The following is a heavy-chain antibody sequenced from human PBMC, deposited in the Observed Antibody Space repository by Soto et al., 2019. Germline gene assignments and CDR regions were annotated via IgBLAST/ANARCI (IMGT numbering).Heavy chain of an antibody. V-gene: IGHV3-73*01. CDR1: GFTFSGSA. D-gene: IGHD5-12*01. CDR3: TRRDSGVDGYNY. Sequence: GSLRLSCAASGFTFSGSAMHWVRQASGKGLEWVGRIRSKANSYATAYAASVKGRFTISRDDSKNTAYLQMNSLKTEDTAVYYCTRRDSGVDGYNYWGQGTLVTVSS. CDR2: IRSKANSYAT. J-gene: IGHJ4*02.